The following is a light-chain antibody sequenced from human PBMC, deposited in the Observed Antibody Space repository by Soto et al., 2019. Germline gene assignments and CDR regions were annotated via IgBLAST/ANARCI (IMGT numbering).Light chain of an antibody. CDR1: QSLLYNNTYNY. J-gene: IGKJ5*01. Sequence: EIVMTQSPLTLPVTPGEPASISCRSSQSLLYNNTYNYLDWYVPKPGKSPKLLIYFGSNRAPGVPDRLSGSGSGTDFTLQINRVEAEDFGTYYCMQALQSLTFGQGTRLEIK. V-gene: IGKV2-28*01. CDR3: MQALQSLT. CDR2: FGS.